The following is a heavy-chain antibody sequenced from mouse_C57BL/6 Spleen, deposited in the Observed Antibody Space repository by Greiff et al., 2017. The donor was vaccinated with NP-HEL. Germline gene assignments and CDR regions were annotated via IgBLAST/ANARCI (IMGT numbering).Heavy chain of an antibody. CDR1: GYAFSSSW. CDR3: ARSMITHAMDY. J-gene: IGHJ4*01. V-gene: IGHV1-82*01. Sequence: QVQLQQSGPELVKPGASVKISCKASGYAFSSSWMNWVKQRPGKGLEWIGRIYPGDGDTNYNGKFKGKATLTADKSSSTAYMQLSSLTSEDSAVYFCARSMITHAMDYWGQGTSVTVSS. D-gene: IGHD2-4*01. CDR2: IYPGDGDT.